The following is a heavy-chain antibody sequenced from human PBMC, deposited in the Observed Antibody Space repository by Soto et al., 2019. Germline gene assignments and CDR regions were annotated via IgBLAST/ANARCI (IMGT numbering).Heavy chain of an antibody. CDR2: IAGSA. Sequence: PGGSLRLSCAASGFTVSSYAMLWVRQAPGKGLEWISGIAGSAFYADSVKGRFTISRDNSRNTVYLQMNSLRAEDTAVYFCAKEAYSHGTRGFDFWGRGTLVTVSS. CDR3: AKEAYSHGTRGFDF. CDR1: GFTVSSYA. D-gene: IGHD5-18*01. J-gene: IGHJ4*02. V-gene: IGHV3-23*01.